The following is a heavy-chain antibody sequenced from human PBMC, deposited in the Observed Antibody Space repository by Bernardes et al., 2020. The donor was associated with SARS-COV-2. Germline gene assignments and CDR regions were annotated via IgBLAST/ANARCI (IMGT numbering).Heavy chain of an antibody. CDR2: ISSLSSII. V-gene: IGHV3-48*04. CDR3: ARDPGKKLSTNYSYHYGMDG. CDR1: GFSFNTYG. D-gene: IGHD1-1*01. Sequence: GGSLMLSCAASGFSFNTYGMNWVRQAPGQGLEWVAYISSLSSIIYYADSVKGRFTISRDNAKNSLYLQMNSVRGEDTAVYYCARDPGKKLSTNYSYHYGMDGLDQGTTVTDS. J-gene: IGHJ6*02.